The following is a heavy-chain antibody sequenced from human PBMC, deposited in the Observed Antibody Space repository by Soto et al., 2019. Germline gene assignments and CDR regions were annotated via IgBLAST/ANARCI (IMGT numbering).Heavy chain of an antibody. V-gene: IGHV1-69*01. CDR3: ARALTGTVVTHMTYYYYGMDV. CDR1: GGTFSSYA. CDR2: IIPIFGTA. J-gene: IGHJ6*02. Sequence: QVQLVQSGAEVKKPGSSVKVSCKASGGTFSSYAISWVRQAPGQGLEWMGGIIPIFGTANYAQKFQGRGTITADESTSTAYMELSSLRSEDTAVYYCARALTGTVVTHMTYYYYGMDVWGQGTTVTVSS. D-gene: IGHD2-21*02.